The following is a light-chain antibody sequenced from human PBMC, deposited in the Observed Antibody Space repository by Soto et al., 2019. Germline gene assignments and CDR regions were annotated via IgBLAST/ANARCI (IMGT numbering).Light chain of an antibody. Sequence: QSALTQPRSVSGSPGQSVTISCTGTSSDVGRYNYVSWYQQHPGKAPKLIIYDVTKRPSGVPDRFSGSKSGNTSSLTISGLQAEDEAYYYCCSYAGSYTHVFGTGTKLTVL. J-gene: IGLJ1*01. CDR3: CSYAGSYTHV. CDR1: SSDVGRYNY. V-gene: IGLV2-11*01. CDR2: DVT.